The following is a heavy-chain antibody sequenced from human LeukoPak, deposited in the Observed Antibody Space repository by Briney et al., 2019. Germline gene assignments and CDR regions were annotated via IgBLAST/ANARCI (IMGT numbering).Heavy chain of an antibody. Sequence: GGSLRLSCAASGLTFRNYGMHWVRQAPGKGLEWVAVIWYDGSHKYYVDSVKGRFTISRDNSRDTLYLQMNSLRAEGTAVYYCAKGYYDYVWGSYYFDYWGQRTLVTVSS. V-gene: IGHV3-33*06. CDR3: AKGYYDYVWGSYYFDY. J-gene: IGHJ4*02. D-gene: IGHD3-16*01. CDR1: GLTFRNYG. CDR2: IWYDGSHK.